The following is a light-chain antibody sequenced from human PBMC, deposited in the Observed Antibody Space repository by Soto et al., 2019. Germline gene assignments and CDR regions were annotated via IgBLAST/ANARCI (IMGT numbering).Light chain of an antibody. Sequence: EIVLTQSPGTLSLSPGERVTLSCRASQSARSNFLAWYQQRPGQAPRLLIYGASSRATGIPDRFSGSGSGTDFTLIISRLEPEDCAVYYCQQYGSALQTFGQGTKVDIK. CDR1: QSARSNF. V-gene: IGKV3-20*01. CDR3: QQYGSALQT. CDR2: GAS. J-gene: IGKJ1*01.